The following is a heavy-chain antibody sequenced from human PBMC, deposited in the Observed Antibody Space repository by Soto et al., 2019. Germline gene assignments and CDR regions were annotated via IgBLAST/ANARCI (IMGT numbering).Heavy chain of an antibody. V-gene: IGHV3-30*18. CDR2: ISYDRSHK. J-gene: IGHJ4*02. CDR3: AKDRESYTSSSYFFDY. D-gene: IGHD6-6*01. Sequence: QVQLVESGGGVVQPGRSLRLSCAASGFTFSSYGMHWVRQAPGKGLECVAVISYDRSHKYYADSVKGRFTISRDNSKNTMYLLKNRLKTEDTAVYYCAKDRESYTSSSYFFDYWGQGTLVTVSS. CDR1: GFTFSSYG.